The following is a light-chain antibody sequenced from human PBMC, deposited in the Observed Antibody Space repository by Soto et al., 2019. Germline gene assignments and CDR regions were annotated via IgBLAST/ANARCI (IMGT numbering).Light chain of an antibody. Sequence: QSSVTQPATASVYAGQSITISCTGTSGYGGVYNYVSWYQLHPGKAPKLMIFGVTNRPSGVSDRFSGSKSGNTASLTISGLQADDEADYYCVSYTTSSSTLYVFGTGTRVTV. CDR3: VSYTTSSSTLYV. CDR1: SGYGGVYNY. J-gene: IGLJ1*01. CDR2: GVT. V-gene: IGLV2-14*01.